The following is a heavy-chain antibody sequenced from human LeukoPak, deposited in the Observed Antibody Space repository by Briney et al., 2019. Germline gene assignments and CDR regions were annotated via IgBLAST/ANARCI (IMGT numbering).Heavy chain of an antibody. CDR2: IYHSGST. Sequence: PSGTLSLTCVVSGGSISSSNWWSWVRQPPGKGLEWTGEIYHSGSTNYNPSLKSRVTISVDKSKNQFSLMLSSVTAADTAVYYCVREDIVVVPAANYWGQGTLVTVSS. J-gene: IGHJ4*02. CDR3: VREDIVVVPAANY. D-gene: IGHD2-2*01. CDR1: GGSISSSNW. V-gene: IGHV4-4*02.